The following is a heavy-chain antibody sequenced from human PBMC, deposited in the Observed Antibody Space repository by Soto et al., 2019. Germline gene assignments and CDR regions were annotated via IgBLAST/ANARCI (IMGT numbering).Heavy chain of an antibody. V-gene: IGHV1-69*12. CDR3: ARHVPAAGYYHGMDV. CDR2: TIPIFGTA. D-gene: IGHD2-2*01. Sequence: QVQLVQSGAEVKKPGSSVKVSCKASGGTFSSYAISWVRQAPGQGLEWMGGTIPIFGTANYAQKFQGRVTXPADESRSRAYMERSSVRSEDTAMYYCARHVPAAGYYHGMDVWGQGTTVTVSS. J-gene: IGHJ6*02. CDR1: GGTFSSYA.